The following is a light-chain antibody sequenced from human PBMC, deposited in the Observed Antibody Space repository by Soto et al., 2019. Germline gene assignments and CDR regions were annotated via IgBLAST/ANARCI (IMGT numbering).Light chain of an antibody. V-gene: IGKV3-11*01. J-gene: IGKJ4*01. CDR3: QQHSNWPLP. CDR2: GAS. CDR1: QNIYYN. Sequence: TPSPATVSVSPGESATLSCRASQNIYYNVAWYQQKPGQSPRLLIYGASNRATGIPARFSGSGSGTDFTLTISSLEPEDFTVYYCQQHSNWPLPFGGGTKVAIK.